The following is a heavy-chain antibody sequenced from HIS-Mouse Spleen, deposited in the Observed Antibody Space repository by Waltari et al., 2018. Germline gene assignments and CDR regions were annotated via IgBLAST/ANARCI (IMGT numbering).Heavy chain of an antibody. V-gene: IGHV4-31*03. Sequence: QVQLQESGPGLVKPSQTLSLTCTVSGGSISSGGYYWSWIRQHPGKGLEWIGYIYYSGSTYYDPSLKSRVTISVDTSKNQFSLKLSSVTAADTAVYYCARSPYCDFWSGYSDNWFDPWGQGTLVTVSS. D-gene: IGHD3-3*01. J-gene: IGHJ5*02. CDR1: GGSISSGGYY. CDR3: ARSPYCDFWSGYSDNWFDP. CDR2: IYYSGST.